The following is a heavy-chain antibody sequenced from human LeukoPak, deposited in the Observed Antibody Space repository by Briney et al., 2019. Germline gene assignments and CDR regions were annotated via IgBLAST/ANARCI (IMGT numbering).Heavy chain of an antibody. CDR1: GGSFSGDF. CDR3: AGRARYGGNSFVDY. Sequence: SETLSLTCAVYGGSFSGDFWSWIRQSPGKGLEWIGEINHGGSTTYNPSLQSRVTMSVDTSTNQISLKMTSVTAADTAVYYCAGRARYGGNSFVDYWGQGTLVTVSS. V-gene: IGHV4-34*01. D-gene: IGHD4-23*01. CDR2: INHGGST. J-gene: IGHJ4*02.